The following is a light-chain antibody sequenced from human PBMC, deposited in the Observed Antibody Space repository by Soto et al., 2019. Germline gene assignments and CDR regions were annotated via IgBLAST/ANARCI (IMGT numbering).Light chain of an antibody. CDR3: SSYTDRTNYV. CDR1: SSDVGTRNF. Sequence: QSVLTQPASVSGSPGQSITISCTGTSSDVGTRNFVSWYQQHPGKAPKLMIYQVTNRPSGVSNRFSGSKSGNTASLTISGLQAEDEADYFCSSYTDRTNYVFGTGTKLTVL. J-gene: IGLJ1*01. CDR2: QVT. V-gene: IGLV2-14*01.